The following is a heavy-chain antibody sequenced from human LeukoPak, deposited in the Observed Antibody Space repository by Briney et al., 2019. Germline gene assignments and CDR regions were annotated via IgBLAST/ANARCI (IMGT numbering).Heavy chain of an antibody. J-gene: IGHJ4*02. Sequence: SETLSLTCTVSGGSISSYYWSWIRQPPGKGLEWIGYIYYSGSTNYNPSLKSRVTISVDTSKNQFSLKLSSVTAADTAVYYCASHSLYGDYFDYWGQGTLVTVSS. CDR1: GGSISSYY. V-gene: IGHV4-59*01. CDR2: IYYSGST. D-gene: IGHD4-17*01. CDR3: ASHSLYGDYFDY.